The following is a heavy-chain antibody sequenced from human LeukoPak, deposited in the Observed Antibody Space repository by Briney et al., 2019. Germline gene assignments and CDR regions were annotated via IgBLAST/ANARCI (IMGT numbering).Heavy chain of an antibody. CDR2: ISSRGGTI. CDR3: VRDRTTNTYDS. J-gene: IGHJ4*02. Sequence: GGSLRLSCAASGFTFNNYEMNWVRQAPGKGLEWISYISSRGGTIHYADSVKGRFTISRDNTKHSLYLQMNSLRAADTAVYYCVRDRTTNTYDSWGQGTLVTVSS. V-gene: IGHV3-48*03. CDR1: GFTFNNYE. D-gene: IGHD1-14*01.